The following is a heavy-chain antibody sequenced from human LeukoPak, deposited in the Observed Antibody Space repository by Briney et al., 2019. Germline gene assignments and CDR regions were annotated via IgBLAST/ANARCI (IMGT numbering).Heavy chain of an antibody. V-gene: IGHV3-48*03. CDR2: ISSSGSTI. CDR1: GFTFSSYE. J-gene: IGHJ4*02. D-gene: IGHD3-10*01. Sequence: GGSLRLSCAASGFTFSSYEMNWVRQAPGKGLEWVSYISSSGSTIYYADSVKGRFTISRDNAKNSLYLQMNSLRAEDTAVYYCARSYGSGIFTRWGQGTLVTVSS. CDR3: ARSYGSGIFTR.